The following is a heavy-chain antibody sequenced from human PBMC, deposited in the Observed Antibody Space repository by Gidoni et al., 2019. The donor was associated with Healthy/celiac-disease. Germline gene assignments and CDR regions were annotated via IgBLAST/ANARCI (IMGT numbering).Heavy chain of an antibody. CDR2: ISSSSSTI. J-gene: IGHJ3*02. Sequence: EVQMVESGGGLFQPGGSVRLCGADSGSTFSSYSINWVRQAPGKELEGVSYISSSSSTIYYAASVKGRFTISRDNAKNSLDLQMNSLRDEDTAVYYCARPYSSADTDAFDICGQVTMVTVSS. CDR3: ARPYSSADTDAFDI. D-gene: IGHD6-19*01. V-gene: IGHV3-48*02. CDR1: GSTFSSYS.